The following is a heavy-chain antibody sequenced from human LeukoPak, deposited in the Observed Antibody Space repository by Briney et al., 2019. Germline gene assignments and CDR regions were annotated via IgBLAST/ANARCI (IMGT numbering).Heavy chain of an antibody. J-gene: IGHJ6*02. CDR1: GYTFTSYG. CDR2: INPNSGGT. D-gene: IGHD3-10*01. Sequence: ASVKVSCKASGYTFTSYGISWVRQAPGQGLEWMGWINPNSGGTNYAQKFQGRVTMTRDTSISTAYMELSRLRSDDTAVYYCARARITMVRGSRYGMDVWGQGTTVTVSS. CDR3: ARARITMVRGSRYGMDV. V-gene: IGHV1-2*02.